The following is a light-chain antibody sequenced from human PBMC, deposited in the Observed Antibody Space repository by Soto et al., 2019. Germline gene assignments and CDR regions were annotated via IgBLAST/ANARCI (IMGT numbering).Light chain of an antibody. CDR1: QSISTY. Sequence: DIQMTQSPSSLSASVGDRVTITCRASQSISTYLNWYQQKLGKAPKLLISGASSLQGGVPSRFSGSGSGTDFTLTISSLQPEDFGTYYWQQGSFTLTFGGGTKLEIK. CDR2: GAS. J-gene: IGKJ4*01. V-gene: IGKV1-39*01. CDR3: QQGSFTLT.